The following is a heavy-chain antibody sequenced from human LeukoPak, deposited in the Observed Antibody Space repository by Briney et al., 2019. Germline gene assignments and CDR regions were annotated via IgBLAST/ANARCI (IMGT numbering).Heavy chain of an antibody. J-gene: IGHJ2*01. V-gene: IGHV4-59*01. CDR3: ARDATGANWYFDL. D-gene: IGHD2-15*01. CDR2: IYYSGST. CDR1: GGSISSYY. Sequence: PSETLSLTCTVSGGSISSYYWSWIRQPPGKGLEWIGNIYYSGSTNYNSSLKSRVTISIDRSKNQFSLKLNSVTAADTAVYYCARDATGANWYFDLWDRGTLVTVSS.